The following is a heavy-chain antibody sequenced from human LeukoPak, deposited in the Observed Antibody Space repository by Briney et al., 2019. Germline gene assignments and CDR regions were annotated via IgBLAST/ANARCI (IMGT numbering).Heavy chain of an antibody. CDR2: INHSGST. V-gene: IGHV4-34*01. CDR1: GGSFSGYY. Sequence: SETLSLTCAVYGGSFSGYYWSWIRQPPGKGLEWIGEINHSGSTNYNPSLKSRVTISVDTSRNQFSLKLSSVTAADTAVYYCARASHMVPPSYWGQGTLVTVSS. D-gene: IGHD3-10*01. CDR3: ARASHMVPPSY. J-gene: IGHJ4*02.